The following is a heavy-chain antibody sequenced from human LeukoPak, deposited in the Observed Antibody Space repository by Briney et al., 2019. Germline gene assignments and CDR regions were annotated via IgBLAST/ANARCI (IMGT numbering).Heavy chain of an antibody. J-gene: IGHJ4*02. CDR3: ARAETYYYDSSGYPPAY. V-gene: IGHV3-64*01. CDR1: GFTFSSYA. CDR2: ISSNGGST. Sequence: PGGSLRLSCAASGFTFSSYAMHWVRQAPGKGLEYVSAISSNGGSTYYANSVKGRFTISRDNSKNTLYLQMGSLRAEDMAVYYCARAETYYYDSSGYPPAYWGQGTLVTVSS. D-gene: IGHD3-22*01.